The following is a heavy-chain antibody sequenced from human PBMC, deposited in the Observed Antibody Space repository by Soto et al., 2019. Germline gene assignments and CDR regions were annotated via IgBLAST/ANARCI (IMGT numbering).Heavy chain of an antibody. Sequence: EVQLLESGGGLVQPGGSLRLSCAASGFTFSSYAMSWVCQAPGKGLEWVSAISGSGGSTYYADSVKCRFTISRDNSKNTLYLQMNSLRAEDTAVYYCAKDRKQLVYAFDIWGQGTMVTVSS. J-gene: IGHJ3*02. CDR3: AKDRKQLVYAFDI. CDR1: GFTFSSYA. CDR2: ISGSGGST. D-gene: IGHD6-6*01. V-gene: IGHV3-23*01.